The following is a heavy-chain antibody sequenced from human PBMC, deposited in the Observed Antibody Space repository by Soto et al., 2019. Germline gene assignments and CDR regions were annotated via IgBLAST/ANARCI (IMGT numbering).Heavy chain of an antibody. V-gene: IGHV3-72*01. Sequence: EVQLVESGGGLVQPGGSLRLSCAASGFTFSDYYMDWVRQAPGTGLEWVVRTRNKATSYTTEYAASVKGRFTISRDDSKNSLYMQMNSMKTEDTAVYYCARGNRAFDIWGQGTMVTVSS. CDR1: GFTFSDYY. J-gene: IGHJ3*02. CDR2: TRNKATSYTT. CDR3: ARGNRAFDI.